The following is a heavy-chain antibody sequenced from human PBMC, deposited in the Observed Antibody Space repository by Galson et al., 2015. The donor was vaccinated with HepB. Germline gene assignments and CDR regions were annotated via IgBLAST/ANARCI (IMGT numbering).Heavy chain of an antibody. J-gene: IGHJ4*02. CDR3: AKVREVAGTVGFDH. V-gene: IGHV3-30*18. CDR2: ISYDGTNK. Sequence: SLRLSCAASGFTFSSYGMHWVRQAPGKGLEWVAVISYDGTNKYYADSVKGRFTISRDNSRNTLYLQMNSLRAEDTAVYYCAKVREVAGTVGFDHWGQGTLVTVSS. CDR1: GFTFSSYG. D-gene: IGHD6-19*01.